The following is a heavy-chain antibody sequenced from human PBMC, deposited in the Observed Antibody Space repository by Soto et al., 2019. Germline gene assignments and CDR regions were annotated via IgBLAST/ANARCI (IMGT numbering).Heavy chain of an antibody. D-gene: IGHD2-21*01. Sequence: EVQLVESGGGLVQPGGSLRLSWAASGFTFSNYWMTWVRQAPGKGLEGVANIKPDGSEEYYVDSVKGRFTISRDNARNSLYLQMNSLRGEDTAVYYCTRDLNHDCGPWGQGTQVTVSS. CDR3: TRDLNHDCGP. V-gene: IGHV3-7*04. CDR1: GFTFSNYW. CDR2: IKPDGSEE. J-gene: IGHJ5*02.